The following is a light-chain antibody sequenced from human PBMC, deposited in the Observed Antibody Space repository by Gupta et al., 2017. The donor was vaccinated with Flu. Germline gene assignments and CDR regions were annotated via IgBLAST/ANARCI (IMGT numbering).Light chain of an antibody. CDR3: EAWDDSLSCWV. CDR2: RNT. CDR1: SSNIGSNY. V-gene: IGLV1-47*01. Sequence: QSVLTQPPSASGTPGQRVTISCSGSSSNIGSNYVYWYQQFPGTAPKLLIYRNTPRPSGVPDRFSGSKSGTSASLAISGLRSEDEADYYCEAWDDSLSCWVFGGGTKLTVL. J-gene: IGLJ3*02.